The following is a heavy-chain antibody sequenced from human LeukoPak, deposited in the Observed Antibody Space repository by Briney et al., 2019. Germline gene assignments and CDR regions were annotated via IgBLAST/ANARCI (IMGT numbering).Heavy chain of an antibody. CDR1: GFTFRSYA. D-gene: IGHD3-16*01. CDR3: ARNQQLGGHSYYYYGMDV. V-gene: IGHV3-23*01. CDR2: IRCGGVTT. Sequence: GSLNLSFAASGFTFRSYAMSWVRQTPGKGLEGVSGIRCGGVTTYYADSVKGRFTISRDNSKNTLYLQMNSLRADDTAIYYCARNQQLGGHSYYYYGMDVWGQGTTVTVSS. J-gene: IGHJ6*02.